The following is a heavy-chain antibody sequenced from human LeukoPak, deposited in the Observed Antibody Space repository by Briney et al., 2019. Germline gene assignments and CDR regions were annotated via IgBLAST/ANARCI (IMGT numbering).Heavy chain of an antibody. CDR2: IYHAGST. CDR3: ARSAAVTGQFDF. CDR1: GASISSSNW. D-gene: IGHD6-19*01. V-gene: IGHV4-4*02. Sequence: PSGTLSLTCTVSGASISSSNWWTWVRQPPGEALEWIGEIYHAGSTKYNPSLRGQLTISVDKSKNSFSLSLTSVTAADTAFYYCARSAAVTGQFDFWGPGTLVTVSS. J-gene: IGHJ4*02.